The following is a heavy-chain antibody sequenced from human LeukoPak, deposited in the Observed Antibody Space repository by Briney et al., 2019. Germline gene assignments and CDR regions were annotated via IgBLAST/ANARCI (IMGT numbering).Heavy chain of an antibody. CDR2: INQDGSEK. V-gene: IGHV3-7*01. CDR1: GFTFSSYW. CDR3: ARGGDYPTVQWLTTDYYYYYMDV. J-gene: IGHJ6*03. Sequence: GGSLRLSCAASGFTFSSYWMSWVRQAPGKGLEWVANINQDGSEKYYVDSVKGQFTISRDNAKNSLYLQMNSLRAEDTAVYYCARGGDYPTVQWLTTDYYYYYMDVWGKGTTVTVSS. D-gene: IGHD6-19*01.